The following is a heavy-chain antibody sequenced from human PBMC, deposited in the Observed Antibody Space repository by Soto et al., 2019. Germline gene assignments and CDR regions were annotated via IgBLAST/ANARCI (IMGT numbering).Heavy chain of an antibody. CDR3: ARGINGYSDGTGPSWDDAFYI. CDR2: SIPTFGTT. V-gene: IGHV1-69*06. J-gene: IGHJ3*02. D-gene: IGHD2-15*01. Sequence: QVQLVQSGAEVKRPGSSVKVSCKTSGGLLSSYAIYWVRQAPGQGLEWMGGSIPTFGTTVYAQNFQGRVTITADRSTCTAHLELRGLRSHDTAVYYWARGINGYSDGTGPSWDDAFYIWGQGTMGTVSS. CDR1: GGLLSSYA.